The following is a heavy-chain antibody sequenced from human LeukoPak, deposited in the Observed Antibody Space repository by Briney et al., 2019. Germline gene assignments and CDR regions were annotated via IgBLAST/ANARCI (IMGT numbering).Heavy chain of an antibody. CDR1: GFTFSSYS. V-gene: IGHV3-48*01. Sequence: GGSLRLSCAASGFTFSSYSMNWVRQAPGKGLEWVSYISRSSSIIYHADSAKGRFTISRDNAKNSLYLQMNSLRADDTAVYYCAREMTTAYAFDIWGQGTMVTVSS. CDR3: AREMTTAYAFDI. CDR2: ISRSSSII. J-gene: IGHJ3*02. D-gene: IGHD4-11*01.